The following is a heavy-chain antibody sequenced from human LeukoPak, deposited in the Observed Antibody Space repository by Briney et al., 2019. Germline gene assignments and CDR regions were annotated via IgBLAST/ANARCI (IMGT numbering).Heavy chain of an antibody. V-gene: IGHV4-39*01. D-gene: IGHD1-26*01. CDR1: GGSISSSSYY. CDR2: IYYSGST. Sequence: KSSQTLSLTCTVSGGSISSSSYYWGWIRQPPGKGLEWIGSIYYSGSTYYNPSLKSRVTISVDTSKNQFSLKLSSVTAADTAVYYCARRGIVGATRPWDAFDIWGQGTMVTVSS. CDR3: ARRGIVGATRPWDAFDI. J-gene: IGHJ3*02.